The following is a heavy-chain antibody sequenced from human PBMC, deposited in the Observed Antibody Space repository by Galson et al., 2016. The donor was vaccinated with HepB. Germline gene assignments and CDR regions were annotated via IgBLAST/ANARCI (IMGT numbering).Heavy chain of an antibody. V-gene: IGHV5-51*01. CDR2: ILPGDSDT. CDR3: ARQNKWGAASPFGY. J-gene: IGHJ4*02. Sequence: QSGAEVKKPGESLKISCKGSGYSFNSYLIGWVRQMPGKGLEWMAIILPGDSDTKYSPSFQGHVTVSADKSISTVYLQWSSLEASDTAIYYCARQNKWGAASPFGYWGQGTLVTVSS. CDR1: GYSFNSYL. D-gene: IGHD3-3*01.